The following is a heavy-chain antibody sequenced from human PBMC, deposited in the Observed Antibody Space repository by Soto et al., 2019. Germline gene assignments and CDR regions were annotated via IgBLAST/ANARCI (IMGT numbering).Heavy chain of an antibody. CDR1: GFTFSSYS. Sequence: GGSLRLSCAASGFTFSSYSMNWVRQAPGKGLEWVSSISSSSSYIYYADSVKGRFTISRDNAKNSLYLQMNSLRAEDTAVYYCARGVYDILTGYFLSSDYWGQGTLVTVSS. V-gene: IGHV3-21*01. CDR2: ISSSSSYI. J-gene: IGHJ4*02. CDR3: ARGVYDILTGYFLSSDY. D-gene: IGHD3-9*01.